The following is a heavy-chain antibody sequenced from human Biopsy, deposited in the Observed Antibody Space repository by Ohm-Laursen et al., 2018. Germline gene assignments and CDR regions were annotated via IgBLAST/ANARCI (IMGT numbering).Heavy chain of an antibody. CDR1: GGTFSNYG. CDR2: NIPILGTG. Sequence: SVKVSCKAPGGTFSNYGVNWVRQAPGQGLEWLGGNIPILGTGNYAQKFQGRVTITADKSTGTAYMDLSRLRSEDTAVYYCARDTKWLASGPIDYWGQGALVTVPS. D-gene: IGHD3-22*01. CDR3: ARDTKWLASGPIDY. V-gene: IGHV1-69*06. J-gene: IGHJ4*02.